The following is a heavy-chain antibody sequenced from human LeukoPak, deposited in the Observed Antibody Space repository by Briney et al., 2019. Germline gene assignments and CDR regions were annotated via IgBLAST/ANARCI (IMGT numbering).Heavy chain of an antibody. V-gene: IGHV4-34*01. Sequence: SETLSLTCAVYGGSFSGYYWSWIRQPPGKGLEWIGEINHRGSTNYNPPLKSRLTISNDKFKNQFSLKLTSVTVADTAVYFCARVKAVAGTLPHLLDYWGQGTLVAVSS. J-gene: IGHJ4*01. D-gene: IGHD6-19*01. CDR3: ARVKAVAGTLPHLLDY. CDR1: GGSFSGYY. CDR2: INHRGST.